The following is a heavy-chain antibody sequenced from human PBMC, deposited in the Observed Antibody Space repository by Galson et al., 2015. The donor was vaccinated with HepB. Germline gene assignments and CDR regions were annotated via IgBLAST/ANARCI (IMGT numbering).Heavy chain of an antibody. D-gene: IGHD2-15*01. CDR1: GFTFSSYA. J-gene: IGHJ4*02. CDR2: ISYDGSNK. CDR3: ARERVVAAFDY. Sequence: SLRLSCAASGFTFSSYAMHWVRQAPGKGLEWVAVISYDGSNKYYADSVKGRFTISRDNSKNTLYLQMNSLRAEDTAVYYCARERVVAAFDYWGQGTLVTVSS. V-gene: IGHV3-30-3*01.